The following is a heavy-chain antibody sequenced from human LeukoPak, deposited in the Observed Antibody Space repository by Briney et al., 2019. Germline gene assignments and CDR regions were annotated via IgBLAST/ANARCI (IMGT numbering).Heavy chain of an antibody. CDR2: THHSGNT. CDR1: GVSISSDNYY. D-gene: IGHD3-10*01. CDR3: ARWEVRLNAFKM. V-gene: IGHV4-61*01. Sequence: SETLSLTCTVSGVSISSDNYYCCWLRPPPGELLELIGYTHHSGNTHYNPPLKSRATTSENTYNNQFLLGMSAVTAADAAEYCGARWEVRLNAFKMWGQGTMVTVSS. J-gene: IGHJ3*02.